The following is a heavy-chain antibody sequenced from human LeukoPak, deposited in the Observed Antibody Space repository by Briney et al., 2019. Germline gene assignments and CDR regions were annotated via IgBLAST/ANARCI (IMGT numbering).Heavy chain of an antibody. CDR1: GFTFSSYG. Sequence: GGSLRLSCAASGFTFSSYGMHWVRQAPGKGLEWVAFIRYDGSNKYYADSVKGRFTISRDNSKNTLYLQMNSLRAEDTAVYYCAKDSNYYDSSGYYYDVYWGQGTLVTVSS. CDR3: AKDSNYYDSSGYYYDVY. CDR2: IRYDGSNK. D-gene: IGHD3-22*01. V-gene: IGHV3-30*02. J-gene: IGHJ4*02.